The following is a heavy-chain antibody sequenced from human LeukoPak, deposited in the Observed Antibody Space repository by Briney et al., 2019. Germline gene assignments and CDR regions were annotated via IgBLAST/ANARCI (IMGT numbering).Heavy chain of an antibody. J-gene: IGHJ4*02. V-gene: IGHV1-18*04. CDR1: GYIFTSYW. D-gene: IGHD1-7*01. CDR3: ARDHSNWNYAPDF. Sequence: GESLKISCKGSGYIFTSYWIGWVRQAPGQGLQWLGWISASNGNTNYAQKFRDRVTMSTDTSTGTAYLDVRSLTSDDTAVYYCARDHSNWNYAPDFWGQGTLVIVSS. CDR2: ISASNGNT.